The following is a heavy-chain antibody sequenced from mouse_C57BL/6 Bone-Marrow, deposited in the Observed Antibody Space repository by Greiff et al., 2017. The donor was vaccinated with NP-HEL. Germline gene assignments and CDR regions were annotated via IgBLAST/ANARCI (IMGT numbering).Heavy chain of an antibody. CDR3: ARWLLGARDY. CDR2: IDPSDSYT. CDR1: GYTFTSYW. J-gene: IGHJ4*01. Sequence: QVQLQQPGAELVMPGASVKLSCKASGYTFTSYWMHWVKQRPGQGLEWIGEIDPSDSYTNYNQKFKGKSTLTVDKSSSTAYMLLSSLTSVDSAVYYCARWLLGARDYWGQGTSVTVSS. V-gene: IGHV1-69*01. D-gene: IGHD2-3*01.